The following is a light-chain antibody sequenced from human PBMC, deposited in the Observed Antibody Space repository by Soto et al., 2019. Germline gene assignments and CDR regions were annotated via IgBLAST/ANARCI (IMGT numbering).Light chain of an antibody. CDR2: EGS. CDR3: CSYAGSSTLYV. CDR1: SSDVGSYNL. V-gene: IGLV2-23*01. J-gene: IGLJ1*01. Sequence: QSALTQPASVSGSPGQSITISCTGTSSDVGSYNLVSWYQQHPGKAPKLIIYEGSGRPSGVSNRFSGSKSGNTASLTISGLQAEDEADYYCCSYAGSSTLYVFGTGTKVTVL.